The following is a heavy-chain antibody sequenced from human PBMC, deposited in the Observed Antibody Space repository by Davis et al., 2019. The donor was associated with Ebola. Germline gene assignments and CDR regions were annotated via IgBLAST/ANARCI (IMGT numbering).Heavy chain of an antibody. CDR2: IIPIFGTA. D-gene: IGHD2-21*02. CDR1: GYTFTGYY. CDR3: ARALGGDRYYYYMDV. V-gene: IGHV1-69*13. J-gene: IGHJ6*03. Sequence: SVKVSCKASGYTFTGYYMHWVRQAPGQGLEWMGGIIPIFGTANYAQKFQGRVTITADESTSTAYMELSSLRSEDTAVYYCARALGGDRYYYYMDVWGKGTTVTVSS.